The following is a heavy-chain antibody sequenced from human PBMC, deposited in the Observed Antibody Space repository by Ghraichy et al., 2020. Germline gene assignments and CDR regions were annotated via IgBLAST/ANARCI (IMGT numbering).Heavy chain of an antibody. CDR2: ISGGYGVT. V-gene: IGHV3-23*01. Sequence: GESLNISCAASGFIFSSYAMSWVRQAPGKGLEWLSVISGGYGVTNYAASVTGRFTISRDNSKNNIYLQMNSLRGEDTAVYYCAIMGPATADALEIWGQAAMGTVSS. CDR3: AIMGPATADALEI. D-gene: IGHD2-8*01. J-gene: IGHJ3*02. CDR1: GFIFSSYA.